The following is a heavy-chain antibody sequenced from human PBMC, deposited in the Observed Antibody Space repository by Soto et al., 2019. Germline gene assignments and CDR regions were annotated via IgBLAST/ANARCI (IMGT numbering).Heavy chain of an antibody. J-gene: IGHJ5*02. CDR3: ARSDDSTSYTLDL. Sequence: ASVKVSCKASGYTFTNYYMHWVRQAPGQGLEWMGWMNPRSGGTKYAQAFQDRVTMTRDASISTAYMEVTSLRHGDTAAYFCARSDDSTSYTLDLWGPGTLVTVYS. D-gene: IGHD3-16*01. V-gene: IGHV1-2*02. CDR1: GYTFTNYY. CDR2: MNPRSGGT.